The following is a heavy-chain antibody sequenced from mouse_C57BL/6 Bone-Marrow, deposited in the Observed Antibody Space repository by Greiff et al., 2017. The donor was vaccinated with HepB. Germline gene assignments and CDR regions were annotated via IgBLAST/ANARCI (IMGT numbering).Heavy chain of an antibody. Sequence: VQLQQSGAELARPGASVKMSCKASGYTFTSYGISWVKQRTGQGLEWIGEIYPGSGNTYYNETFKGKATLTAAKSSSTAYMELRSLTSEDSAVYFCALRGDDRFGYFDVWGTGTTVTVSS. CDR3: ALRGDDRFGYFDV. J-gene: IGHJ1*03. D-gene: IGHD2-2*01. V-gene: IGHV1-81*01. CDR2: IYPGSGNT. CDR1: GYTFTSYG.